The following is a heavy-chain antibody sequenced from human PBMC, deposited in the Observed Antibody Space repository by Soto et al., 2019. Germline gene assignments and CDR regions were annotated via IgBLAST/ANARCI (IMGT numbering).Heavy chain of an antibody. CDR3: ARTYYDYVWGCYRSPFDY. J-gene: IGHJ4*02. D-gene: IGHD3-16*02. CDR1: GGTFSSYA. V-gene: IGHV1-69*12. CDR2: MIPIFGTA. Sequence: QVQLVQSGAEVKKPGSSVKVSCKASGGTFSSYAISWVRQAPGQGLESMGGMIPIFGTANYAQKFQGRVTITADESTSTAYMELSSLSSEDTAVYYCARTYYDYVWGCYRSPFDYWGQGTLVTVSS.